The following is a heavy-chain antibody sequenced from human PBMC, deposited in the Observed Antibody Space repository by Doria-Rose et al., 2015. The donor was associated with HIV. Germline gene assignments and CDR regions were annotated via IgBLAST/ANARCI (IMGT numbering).Heavy chain of an antibody. Sequence: QITLKESGPVLVKPTETLTLTCTVSGVSLSSPGMGVSRIRQPPGKALEWLANIFSDDERSYKISLNSRLTISRGTSKSQVVLTMTDMDPVDTATYYCARIKSSRWYHKYYFDFWGQGTLFIVSA. V-gene: IGHV2-26*01. CDR2: IFSDDER. CDR3: ARIKSSRWYHKYYFDF. CDR1: GVSLSSPGMG. D-gene: IGHD6-13*01. J-gene: IGHJ4*02.